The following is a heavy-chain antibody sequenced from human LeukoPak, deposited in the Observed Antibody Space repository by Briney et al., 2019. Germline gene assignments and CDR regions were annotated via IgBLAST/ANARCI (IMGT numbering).Heavy chain of an antibody. D-gene: IGHD5-12*01. V-gene: IGHV1-2*06. CDR3: ARVKGGYDSRVDY. J-gene: IGHJ4*02. CDR2: INPNSGGT. CDR1: GYTFTGYY. Sequence: GASVKVSCKASGYTFTGYYLHWVRQAPGQGLEWMGRINPNSGGTNYAQKFQGRVTMTRDTSISTAYMELSRLRSDDTAVYYCARVKGGYDSRVDYWGQGTLVTVSS.